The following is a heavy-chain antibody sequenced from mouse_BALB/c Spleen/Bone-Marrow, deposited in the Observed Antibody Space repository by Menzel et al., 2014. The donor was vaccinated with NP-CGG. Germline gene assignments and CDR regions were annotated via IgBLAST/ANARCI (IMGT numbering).Heavy chain of an antibody. CDR1: GFTFSSFA. V-gene: IGHV5-17*02. J-gene: IGHJ2*01. Sequence: EVKLMESGGGLVQPGGSRKLSCAASGFTFSSFAMHWVRQAPEKGLEWVAYISSGSSTIYYADTVMGRFTISRDNPKNTLFLQRTSLRSEDTAMYYCARSGSSSGYFDYWGQGTTLTVSS. D-gene: IGHD1-1*01. CDR3: ARSGSSSGYFDY. CDR2: ISSGSSTI.